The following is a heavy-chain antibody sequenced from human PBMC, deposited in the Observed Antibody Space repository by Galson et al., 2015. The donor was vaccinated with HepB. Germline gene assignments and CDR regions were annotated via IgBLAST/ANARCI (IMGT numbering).Heavy chain of an antibody. Sequence: SLRLSCAASGFTFSSYSMNWVRQAPGKGLEWVSYISSSSSTIYYADSVKGRYTISRDNAKNPLYLQMNSLRAEDTAVYYCARVPSYDSSGYYYEDYFDYWGQGTLVTVSS. J-gene: IGHJ4*02. CDR3: ARVPSYDSSGYYYEDYFDY. V-gene: IGHV3-48*01. CDR1: GFTFSSYS. CDR2: ISSSSSTI. D-gene: IGHD3-22*01.